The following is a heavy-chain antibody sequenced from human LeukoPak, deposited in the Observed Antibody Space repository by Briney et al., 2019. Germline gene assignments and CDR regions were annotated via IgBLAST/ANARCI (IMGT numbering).Heavy chain of an antibody. CDR1: GYTFTTYG. CDR2: ISAYNGDT. Sequence: ASVKVSCKTSGYTFTTYGVTWVRQAPRQGLEWMGWISAYNGDTNYAQKFQGRITMTTDTSTSTANMELTSLRSDDTVVYYCARDHSSSCQLLDYWGQGTLVTISS. J-gene: IGHJ4*02. D-gene: IGHD6-13*01. CDR3: ARDHSSSCQLLDY. V-gene: IGHV1-18*01.